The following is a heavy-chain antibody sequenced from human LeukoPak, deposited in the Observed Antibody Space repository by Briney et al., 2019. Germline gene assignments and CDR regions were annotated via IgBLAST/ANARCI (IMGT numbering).Heavy chain of an antibody. V-gene: IGHV3-48*03. CDR2: ISSSGSTI. D-gene: IGHD6-19*01. J-gene: IGHJ4*02. CDR3: ARDGVVGTGPDYFDY. CDR1: GFTFSSYE. Sequence: PGGSLRLSCAASGFTFSSYEMNWVRQAPGKGLEWVSYISSSGSTIYYADSVKGRFTISRDNAKNSLYLQMNSLRAEDTAVYYCARDGVVGTGPDYFDYWGQGTLVTVSS.